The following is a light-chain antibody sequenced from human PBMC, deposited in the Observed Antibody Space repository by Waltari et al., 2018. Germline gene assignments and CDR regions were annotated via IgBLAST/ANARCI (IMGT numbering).Light chain of an antibody. CDR2: LIS. CDR3: MQARQTPWT. CDR1: QSLLHSSGNTF. J-gene: IGKJ1*01. Sequence: DIVMTQSPLSLSVTPGEPDYISCRSSQSLLHSSGNTFLDWYWQKPEPSPQLMIYLISNRASGVPDRFSGSGSGTDFTLKISRVEAEDVGVYFCMQARQTPWTFGQGTKVEIK. V-gene: IGKV2-28*01.